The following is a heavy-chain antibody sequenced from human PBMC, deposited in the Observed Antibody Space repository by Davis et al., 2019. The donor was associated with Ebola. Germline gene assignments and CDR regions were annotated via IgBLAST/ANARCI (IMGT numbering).Heavy chain of an antibody. J-gene: IGHJ4*02. CDR1: GFTFSSYW. CDR3: ARDQGYCISTSCPPFGY. CDR2: IKQDGSEK. D-gene: IGHD2-2*01. Sequence: PGGSLRLSCAASGFTFSSYWMSWVRQAPGKGLEWVANIKQDGSEKYYVDSVKGRFTISRDNAKNSLYLQMNSLRAEDTAVYYCARDQGYCISTSCPPFGYWGQGTLVTVSS. V-gene: IGHV3-7*03.